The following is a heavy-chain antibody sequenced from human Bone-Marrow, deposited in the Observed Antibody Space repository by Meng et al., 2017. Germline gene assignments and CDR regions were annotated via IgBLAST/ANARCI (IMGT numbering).Heavy chain of an antibody. CDR3: AKTPSRSGWLTYLDY. D-gene: IGHD6-19*01. CDR2: IKEDGSEK. V-gene: IGHV3-7*01. CDR1: GFTFSTYW. Sequence: GESLKISCATSGFTFSTYWMSWVRQAPGKGLEWVANIKEDGSEKYYVESVKGRFTISRDNAKNSLYLQMNSLRAEDTAVYYCAKTPSRSGWLTYLDYWGQGTRVTGSS. J-gene: IGHJ4*02.